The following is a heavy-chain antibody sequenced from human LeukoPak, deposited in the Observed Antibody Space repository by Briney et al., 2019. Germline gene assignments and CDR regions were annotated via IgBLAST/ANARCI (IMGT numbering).Heavy chain of an antibody. Sequence: GGSLRLSCAASGFTFNGYWMHWVRQAPGQGLVWVSRILGDGSSTTYADSVKGRFTISRDNAKNSLYLQMNSLRGEDTAVYYCARGGSTSSSSHFHHWGQGTLVTVSS. CDR1: GFTFNGYW. V-gene: IGHV3-74*01. J-gene: IGHJ1*01. CDR3: ARGGSTSSSSHFHH. CDR2: ILGDGSST. D-gene: IGHD6-6*01.